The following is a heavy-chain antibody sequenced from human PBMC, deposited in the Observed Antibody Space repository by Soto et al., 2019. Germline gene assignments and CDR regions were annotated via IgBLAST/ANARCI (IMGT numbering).Heavy chain of an antibody. J-gene: IGHJ4*02. D-gene: IGHD6-13*01. CDR3: ARFAKEENPKVGSWYYFDY. CDR1: GGSISSGGYF. Sequence: TSETLSLTCTVSGGSISSGGYFWSWVRQHPGKGLEWIGNIYYSGRTYYNPPLKSRVTISVDTSKNQFSLKLSSVTAADTAVYYCARFAKEENPKVGSWYYFDYWGQGTRVTVSS. V-gene: IGHV4-31*03. CDR2: IYYSGRT.